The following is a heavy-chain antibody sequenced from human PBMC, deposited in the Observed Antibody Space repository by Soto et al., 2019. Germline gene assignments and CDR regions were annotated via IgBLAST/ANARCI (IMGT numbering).Heavy chain of an antibody. CDR2: IIPIFGTA. CDR1: GGTFSSYA. CDR3: ARDPGPARPIYYYYAMDV. V-gene: IGHV1-69*13. D-gene: IGHD2-2*01. J-gene: IGHJ6*02. Sequence: SVKVSCKASGGTFSSYAISWVRQAPGQGLEWMGGIIPIFGTANYAQKFQGRVTITADESTSTAYMELSSLRSEDTAVYYRARDPGPARPIYYYYAMDVWGQATPVTVSS.